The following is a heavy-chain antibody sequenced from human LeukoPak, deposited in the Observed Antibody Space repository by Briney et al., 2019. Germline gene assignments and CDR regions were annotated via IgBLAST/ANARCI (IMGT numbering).Heavy chain of an antibody. CDR3: ARGRRVVGATTFRYYYYMDV. Sequence: GASVKVSCKGSGYTFTSYDINWVRQATGQGLEWMGWMNPNSGNTGYAQKFQGRVTITRNTSISTAYMELSSLRSEDTAVYYCARGRRVVGATTFRYYYYMDVWGKGTTVTVSS. D-gene: IGHD1-26*01. V-gene: IGHV1-8*03. CDR1: GYTFTSYD. J-gene: IGHJ6*03. CDR2: MNPNSGNT.